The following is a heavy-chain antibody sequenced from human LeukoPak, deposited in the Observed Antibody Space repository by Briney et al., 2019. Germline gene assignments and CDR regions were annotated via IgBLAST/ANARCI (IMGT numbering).Heavy chain of an antibody. Sequence: SETLSLTCAVYGGPFSGYYWSWIRQPPGKGLEWIGEISHSGSTTYNPSLRSRVTISGDTSKKQFSLKLSSVTAADTAVYYCVTYYYGSSAPKRNYWGQGILVTVSS. CDR2: ISHSGST. CDR1: GGPFSGYY. CDR3: VTYYYGSSAPKRNY. V-gene: IGHV4-34*01. D-gene: IGHD3-22*01. J-gene: IGHJ4*02.